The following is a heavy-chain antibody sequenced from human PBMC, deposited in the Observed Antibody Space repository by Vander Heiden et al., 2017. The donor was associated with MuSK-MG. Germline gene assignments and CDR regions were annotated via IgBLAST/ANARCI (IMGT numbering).Heavy chain of an antibody. CDR3: AREPASTGKFDY. D-gene: IGHD1-1*01. V-gene: IGHV1-46*01. CDR2: INPSGSDT. CDR1: GNTFSNCY. J-gene: IGHJ4*02. Sequence: QVQLVQSGAEVKKPGASVKVSCKASGNTFSNCYVHWVRQATGQGLEWMGTINPSGSDTSYTQKFQGRLTMTRDTSTSTVYMELSSLRSEDTAVYYCAREPASTGKFDYWGQGTLVAVSS.